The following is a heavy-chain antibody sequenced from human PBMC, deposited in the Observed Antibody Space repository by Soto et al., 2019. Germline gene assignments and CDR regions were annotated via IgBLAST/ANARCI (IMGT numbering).Heavy chain of an antibody. CDR3: VRDCGTSYDF. D-gene: IGHD2-2*01. V-gene: IGHV3-11*01. CDR2: ISPSGTYM. Sequence: PGGSLRLSCAVSGFTFSDYYMSWIRQAPGKGLEWVTYISPSGTYMYYGDSVEGRFTVSRDNAKNSLYLQMNSLRADDTAVYYCVRDCGTSYDFWGQGTLVTVSS. J-gene: IGHJ4*02. CDR1: GFTFSDYY.